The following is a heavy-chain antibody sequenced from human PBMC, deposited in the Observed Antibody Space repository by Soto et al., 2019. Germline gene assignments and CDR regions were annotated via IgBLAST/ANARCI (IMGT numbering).Heavy chain of an antibody. CDR3: AKDKSRPYPALDY. D-gene: IGHD2-2*01. V-gene: IGHV3-23*01. Sequence: GGSLRLSCAASGFTFSSYAMSWVRQAPGKGLEWVSAISGSGGSTYYADSVKGRFTIPRDNSKNTLYLQMNRLRAEDTAVYYCAKDKSRPYPALDYWGQGTLVTVSS. J-gene: IGHJ4*02. CDR1: GFTFSSYA. CDR2: ISGSGGST.